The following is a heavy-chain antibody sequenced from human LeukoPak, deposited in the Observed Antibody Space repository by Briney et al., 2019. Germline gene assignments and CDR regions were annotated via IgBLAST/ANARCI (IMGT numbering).Heavy chain of an antibody. CDR1: GGSFSGYY. CDR3: ARGPLLRFLAYYYYYMDV. CDR2: INHSGST. D-gene: IGHD3-3*01. J-gene: IGHJ6*03. Sequence: SETLSLTCAVYGGSFSGYYWSWIRQPPGKGLERIGEINHSGSTNYNPSLKSRVTISVDTSKNQFSLKLSSVTAADTAVYYCARGPLLRFLAYYYYYMDVWGKGTTVTVSS. V-gene: IGHV4-34*01.